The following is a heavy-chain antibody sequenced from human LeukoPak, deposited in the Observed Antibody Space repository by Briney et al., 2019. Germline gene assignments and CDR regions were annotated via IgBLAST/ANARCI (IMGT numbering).Heavy chain of an antibody. CDR1: GFTFSSYA. CDR2: ISYDGSNK. J-gene: IGHJ6*02. D-gene: IGHD2-21*02. V-gene: IGHV3-30-3*01. CDR3: ARDDCGGDCYLYYYYGMDV. Sequence: SGGSLRLSCAASGFTFSSYAMHWVRQAPGKGLEWVAVISYDGSNKYYADSVKGRFTISRDNSKNTLYLQMNSLRAEDTAVYYCARDDCGGDCYLYYYYGMDVWGQGTTVTVSS.